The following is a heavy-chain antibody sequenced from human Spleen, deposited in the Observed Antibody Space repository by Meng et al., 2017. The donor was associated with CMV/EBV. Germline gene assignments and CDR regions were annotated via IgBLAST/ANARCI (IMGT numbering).Heavy chain of an antibody. V-gene: IGHV1-18*01. CDR3: ARGRDCTRTNCPMVDY. CDR1: GYRFTTYG. Sequence: ASVKVSCKASGYRFTTYGISWVRQAPGQGLEWMGWISPYYGNTNYVQNLQDGVIMTTDTSTSTVYMELRGLRSDDTAVYYCARGRDCTRTNCPMVDYWGQGTLVTVSS. J-gene: IGHJ4*02. CDR2: ISPYYGNT. D-gene: IGHD2-2*01.